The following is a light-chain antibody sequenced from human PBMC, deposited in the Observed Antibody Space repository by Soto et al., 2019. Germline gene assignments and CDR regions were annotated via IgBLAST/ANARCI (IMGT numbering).Light chain of an antibody. CDR1: QTISGT. CDR2: GAS. J-gene: IGKJ1*01. Sequence: EIVMTQSPATLSVSPGVRATLSCRASQTISGTLAWYQQKPGQAPRLLIHGASTRTPGFPARFSGSGSGTDFPLTISSLQSEDFAVYYCQQYDNWPWTFGQGTKVEI. CDR3: QQYDNWPWT. V-gene: IGKV3-15*01.